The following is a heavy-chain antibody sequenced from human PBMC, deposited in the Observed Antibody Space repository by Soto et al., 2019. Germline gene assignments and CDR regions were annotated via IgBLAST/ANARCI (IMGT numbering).Heavy chain of an antibody. D-gene: IGHD2-15*01. CDR2: ISSDVVNY. CDR3: ARGGAWTPEGLGY. Sequence: QVQLVESGGGVVQPGRSLRLSCVASGFTFSSFAMHWVRQAPGKGLEWLAVISSDVVNYYYAESVKGRFTISRDNSKNTLYLQRNSLRNEDTAVYYCARGGAWTPEGLGYWGQGTLVTVSS. CDR1: GFTFSSFA. V-gene: IGHV3-30-3*01. J-gene: IGHJ4*02.